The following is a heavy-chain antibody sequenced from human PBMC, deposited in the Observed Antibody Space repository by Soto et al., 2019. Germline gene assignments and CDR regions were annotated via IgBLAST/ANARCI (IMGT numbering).Heavy chain of an antibody. CDR1: GGSISSGGYY. V-gene: IGHV4-31*03. D-gene: IGHD3-10*01. Sequence: QVQLQESGPGLVKPSQTLSLTCNVSGGSISSGGYYWSWIRHHPGRGLEWIGYIHYSGRTYYNPSLRSRVTISLDTSQNQFSLKLSSVTAADTAVYYCARGSGGSGSYYFDYWGQGVLVTVSS. CDR2: IHYSGRT. J-gene: IGHJ4*02. CDR3: ARGSGGSGSYYFDY.